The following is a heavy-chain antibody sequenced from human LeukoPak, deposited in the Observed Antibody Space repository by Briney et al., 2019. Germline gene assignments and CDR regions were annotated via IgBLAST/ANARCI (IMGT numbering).Heavy chain of an antibody. J-gene: IGHJ4*02. D-gene: IGHD5-24*01. CDR3: ARARDGYNYDY. Sequence: SVKVSCKASGGTFSSYAISWVRQAPGQGLEWMGRIIPILGIANYAQKFQGRVTITADKSTSTAYVELSSLRSEDTAVYYCARARDGYNYDYWGQGTLVTVSS. CDR2: IIPILGIA. V-gene: IGHV1-69*04. CDR1: GGTFSSYA.